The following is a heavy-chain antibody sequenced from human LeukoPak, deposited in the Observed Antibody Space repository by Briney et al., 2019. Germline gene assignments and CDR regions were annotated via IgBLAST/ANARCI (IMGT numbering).Heavy chain of an antibody. CDR1: GGSISSSSYY. V-gene: IGHV4-39*07. CDR3: ARDYVAGTMGFDY. J-gene: IGHJ4*02. D-gene: IGHD6-19*01. CDR2: IYYSGST. Sequence: SETLSLTCTVSGGSISSSSYYWGWIRQPPGKGLEWIGSIYYSGSTYYNPSLKSRVTISVDTSKNQFSLKLSSVTAADTAVYYCARDYVAGTMGFDYWGQGTLVTVSS.